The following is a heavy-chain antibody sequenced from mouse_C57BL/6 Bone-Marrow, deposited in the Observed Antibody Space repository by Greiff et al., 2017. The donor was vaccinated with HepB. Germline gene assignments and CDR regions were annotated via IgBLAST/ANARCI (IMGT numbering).Heavy chain of an antibody. V-gene: IGHV7-3*01. J-gene: IGHJ2*01. CDR2: IRNKANGYTT. CDR1: GFTFTDYY. CDR3: ARFPYYDSGAYYFDS. Sequence: DVKLVESGGGLVQPGGSLSLSCAASGFTFTDYYMSWVRQPPGKALEWLGFIRNKANGYTTEYSASVKGRFTISRDNSQSILYLQMNALRAEDSAPYYCARFPYYDSGAYYFDSWGPGTTLTVSS. D-gene: IGHD1-1*02.